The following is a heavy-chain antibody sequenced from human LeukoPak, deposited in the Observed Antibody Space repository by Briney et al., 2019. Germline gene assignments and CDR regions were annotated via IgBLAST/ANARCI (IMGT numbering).Heavy chain of an antibody. CDR2: INHSGST. V-gene: IGHV4-34*01. J-gene: IGHJ4*02. D-gene: IGHD3-10*01. Sequence: PSETLSLTCAVYGGSFSGYYLSWIRQPPGKGLEWIGEINHSGSTNYNPSLKSRVTISVDTSKNQFSLKLSSVTAADTAVYYCARGLSPRINMVRGVRPPFRGVFDYWGQGTLVTVSS. CDR3: ARGLSPRINMVRGVRPPFRGVFDY. CDR1: GGSFSGYY.